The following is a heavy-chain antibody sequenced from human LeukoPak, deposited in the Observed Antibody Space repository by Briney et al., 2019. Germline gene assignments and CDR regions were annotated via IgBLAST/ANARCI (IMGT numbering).Heavy chain of an antibody. Sequence: QTGGSLRLSCTTSGFPLGSYATSWVRQALGKGLERVSGISGRGESTYYPDSVTGRFTISRDNAENSLFLQMNSLRPDDTAVYFCVKLVVVTATYWYFDVWGRGTPITVSS. D-gene: IGHD2-21*02. J-gene: IGHJ2*01. V-gene: IGHV3-23*01. CDR3: VKLVVVTATYWYFDV. CDR1: GFPLGSYA. CDR2: ISGRGEST.